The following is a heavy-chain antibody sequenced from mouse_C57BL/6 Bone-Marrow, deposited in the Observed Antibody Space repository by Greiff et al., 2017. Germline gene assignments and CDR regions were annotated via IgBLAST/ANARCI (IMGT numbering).Heavy chain of an antibody. D-gene: IGHD1-1*01. V-gene: IGHV1-19*01. CDR1: GYTFTDYY. CDR2: INPYNGGT. J-gene: IGHJ1*03. CDR3: ARGDYYGSSFWYFDV. Sequence: VQLQQSGPVLVKPGASVKMSCKASGYTFTDYYMNWVKQSHGKSLEWIGVINPYNGGTSYNQKFNGKATLTVDKSSSTAYMELNSLTSEDSAVYYCARGDYYGSSFWYFDVWGTGTTVTVSS.